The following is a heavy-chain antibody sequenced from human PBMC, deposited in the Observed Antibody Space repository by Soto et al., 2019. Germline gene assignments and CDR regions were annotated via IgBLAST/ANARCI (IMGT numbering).Heavy chain of an antibody. V-gene: IGHV2-70*01. J-gene: IGHJ5*02. CDR1: GFSLSTSGMC. D-gene: IGHD1-26*01. Sequence: SGPTLVNPTQTLTLTCTFSGFSLSTSGMCVSWIRQPPGKALEWLALIDWDDDKYYSTSLKTRLTISKDASKNQVVLTMTNMDPVDTATYYCARSLIVGATNWFDPWGQGTLVTV. CDR2: IDWDDDK. CDR3: ARSLIVGATNWFDP.